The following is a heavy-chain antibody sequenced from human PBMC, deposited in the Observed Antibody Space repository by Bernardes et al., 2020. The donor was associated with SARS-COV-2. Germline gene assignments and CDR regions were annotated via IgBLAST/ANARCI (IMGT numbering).Heavy chain of an antibody. V-gene: IGHV3-30*04. D-gene: IGHD5-18*01. CDR1: GFTFSSYA. CDR3: ARSFFARDSYAHYYYYYYMDV. CDR2: ISYDGSNK. Sequence: GGSLRLSCAASGFTFSSYAMHWVRQAPGKGLEWVAVISYDGSNKYYADSVKGRFTISRDNSKNTLYLQMNSLRAEDTAVYYCARSFFARDSYAHYYYYYYMDVWGKGTTVTVSS. J-gene: IGHJ6*03.